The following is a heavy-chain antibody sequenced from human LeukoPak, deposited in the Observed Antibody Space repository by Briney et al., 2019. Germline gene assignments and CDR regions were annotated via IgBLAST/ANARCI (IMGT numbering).Heavy chain of an antibody. CDR1: GFTFSDHY. D-gene: IGHD1-26*01. Sequence: PGGSLRLSCVASGFTFSDHYMSWIRQAPGKGLEWLSYISNDGTTIYYADSVKGRFTISRDNAKNSLNLHMNSLRPEDTAVYYCARDRRGVGTTTYFDYWGQGTLVTVSS. J-gene: IGHJ4*02. CDR2: ISNDGTTI. V-gene: IGHV3-11*04. CDR3: ARDRRGVGTTTYFDY.